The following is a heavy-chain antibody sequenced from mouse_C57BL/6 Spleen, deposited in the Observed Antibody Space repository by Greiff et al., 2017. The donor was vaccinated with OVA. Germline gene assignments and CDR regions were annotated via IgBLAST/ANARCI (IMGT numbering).Heavy chain of an antibody. CDR1: GYTFTSYW. D-gene: IGHD2-3*01. CDR2: IDPSDSYT. Sequence: QVQLQQPGAELVMPGASVKLSCKASGYTFTSYWMHWVKQRPGQGLEWIGEIDPSDSYTNYNQKFKGKSTLTVDKSSSTAYMQLSSLTSEDSAVYYCARGDDGYLFDYWGQGTTLTVSS. J-gene: IGHJ2*01. CDR3: ARGDDGYLFDY. V-gene: IGHV1-69*01.